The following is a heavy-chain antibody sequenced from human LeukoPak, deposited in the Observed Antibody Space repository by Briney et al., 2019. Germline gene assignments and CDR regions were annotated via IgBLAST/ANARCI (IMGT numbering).Heavy chain of an antibody. Sequence: PSETLSLTCTVSGGSISSGGYYWSWIRQPPGKGLEWIGYIYHSGSTYYNPSLKSRVTISVDRSKNQFSLKLSSVTAADTAVYYCARDLDVRYSSSWSQPHGFDYWGQGTLVTVSS. CDR2: IYHSGST. D-gene: IGHD6-13*01. CDR1: GGSISSGGYY. V-gene: IGHV4-30-2*01. J-gene: IGHJ4*02. CDR3: ARDLDVRYSSSWSQPHGFDY.